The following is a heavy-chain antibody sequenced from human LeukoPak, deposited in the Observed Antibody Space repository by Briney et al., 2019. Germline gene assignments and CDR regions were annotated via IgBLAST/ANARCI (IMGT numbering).Heavy chain of an antibody. V-gene: IGHV3-74*01. J-gene: IGHJ4*02. D-gene: IGHD6-13*01. CDR3: ARISSWYVGYYFDY. CDR1: GFTFSSYW. CDR2: INSDGSST. Sequence: GGSLRLSCAASGFTFSSYWMHWVRQAPGKGLVWVSRINSDGSSTSYADSVKGRFTISRDNAKNTLYLQMNSLRAEDTVVYYCARISSWYVGYYFDYWGQGTLVTVSS.